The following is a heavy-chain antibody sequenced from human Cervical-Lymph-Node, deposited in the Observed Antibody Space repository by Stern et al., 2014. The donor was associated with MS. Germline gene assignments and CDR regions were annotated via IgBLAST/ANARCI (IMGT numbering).Heavy chain of an antibody. Sequence: VQLVESGAEVKKPGASVKVSCRSSGYTFTRFGISWVRQAPGQGLEWMGRISAYNGNTEYPQKFQGRVTMTRDTSTSTTYMELRSLTFDDTAVYYCARDRYDFWGQGTLVTVSS. D-gene: IGHD2/OR15-2a*01. CDR1: GYTFTRFG. V-gene: IGHV1-18*01. CDR3: ARDRYDF. J-gene: IGHJ4*02. CDR2: ISAYNGNT.